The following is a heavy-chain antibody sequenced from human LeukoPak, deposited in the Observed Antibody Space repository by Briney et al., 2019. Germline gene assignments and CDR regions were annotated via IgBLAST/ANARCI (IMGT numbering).Heavy chain of an antibody. Sequence: GASVKVSCKASGYTFTSYYMHWVRQAPGQGLEWMGIINPSGGSTSYAQKFRGRVTMTRDTSTSTVYMELSSLRSEDTAVYYCARGCGIQLWFGACPYGMDVWGQGTTVTVSS. CDR3: ARGCGIQLWFGACPYGMDV. J-gene: IGHJ6*02. D-gene: IGHD5-18*01. CDR2: INPSGGST. CDR1: GYTFTSYY. V-gene: IGHV1-46*01.